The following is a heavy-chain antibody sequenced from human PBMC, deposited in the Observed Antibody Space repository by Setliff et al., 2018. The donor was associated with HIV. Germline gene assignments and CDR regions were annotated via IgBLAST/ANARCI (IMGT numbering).Heavy chain of an antibody. CDR2: IYHDGTT. CDR1: GGSINTSSYY. D-gene: IGHD6-19*01. V-gene: IGHV4-39*07. CDR3: SGHPVTSGWLSLNWFDP. Sequence: SETLSLTCSVSGGSINTSSYYWAWVRQPPGNELEWIGSIYHDGTTNYSSSLRSRAAISIDTSKSQLSLKVRSVTAADTAVYFCSGHPVTSGWLSLNWFDPWGQGILVTVSS. J-gene: IGHJ5*01.